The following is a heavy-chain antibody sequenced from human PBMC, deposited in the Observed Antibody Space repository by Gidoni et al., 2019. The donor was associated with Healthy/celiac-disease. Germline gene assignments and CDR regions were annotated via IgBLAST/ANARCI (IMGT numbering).Heavy chain of an antibody. V-gene: IGHV3-48*03. Sequence: EVQLVESGGGLVQPGGSLRLSCAASGFTFSSYEMNWVRQAPGKGLEWVSYISSSGSTIYYADYVKGRFTISRDNAKNSLYLQMNSLRAEDTAVDYCARDGDCSGGSCFTYYYYGMDVWGQGTTVTVSS. D-gene: IGHD2-15*01. CDR3: ARDGDCSGGSCFTYYYYGMDV. J-gene: IGHJ6*02. CDR1: GFTFSSYE. CDR2: ISSSGSTI.